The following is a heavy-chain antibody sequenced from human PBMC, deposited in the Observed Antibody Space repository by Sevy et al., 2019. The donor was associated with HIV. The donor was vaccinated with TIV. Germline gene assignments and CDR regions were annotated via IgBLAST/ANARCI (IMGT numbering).Heavy chain of an antibody. Sequence: SETLSLTCAVYGGSFSGYYWSWIHQPPGKGLEWIGEINHSGSTNYNPSLKSRVTISVDTSKNQFSLKLSSVTAADTAVYYCARVRFFRYGMDVWGQGTTVTVSS. CDR1: GGSFSGYY. CDR3: ARVRFFRYGMDV. CDR2: INHSGST. D-gene: IGHD3-3*01. J-gene: IGHJ6*02. V-gene: IGHV4-34*01.